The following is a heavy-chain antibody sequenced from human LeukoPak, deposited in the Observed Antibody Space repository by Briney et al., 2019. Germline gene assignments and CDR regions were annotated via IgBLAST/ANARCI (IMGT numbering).Heavy chain of an antibody. CDR1: GGSISSSSYY. Sequence: KSSETLSLTCTVSGGSISSSSYYWGWIRQPPGKGLEWIGSIYYSGSTYYNPSLKSRVTISVDTSKNQFSLKLSSVTAADTAVYYCARGGFAHWVTAVGFEYWGQGTLVTVSS. J-gene: IGHJ4*02. V-gene: IGHV4-39*07. CDR2: IYYSGST. CDR3: ARGGFAHWVTAVGFEY. D-gene: IGHD2-21*02.